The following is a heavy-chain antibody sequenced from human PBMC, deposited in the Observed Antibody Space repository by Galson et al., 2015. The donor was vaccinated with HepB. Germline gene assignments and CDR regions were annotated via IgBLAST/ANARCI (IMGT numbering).Heavy chain of an antibody. V-gene: IGHV3-23*01. Sequence: SLRLSCAASGFTFSSYAMSWVRQAPGKGLEWVSAISGSGGSTYYADSVKGRFTISRDNSKNTLYLQMNSLRAEDTAVYYCAKDRIPLEWLLYGSDFDYWGQGTLVTVSS. J-gene: IGHJ4*02. CDR2: ISGSGGST. CDR3: AKDRIPLEWLLYGSDFDY. D-gene: IGHD3-3*01. CDR1: GFTFSSYA.